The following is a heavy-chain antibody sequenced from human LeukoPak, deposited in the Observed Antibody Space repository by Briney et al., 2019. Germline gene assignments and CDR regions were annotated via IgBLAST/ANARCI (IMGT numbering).Heavy chain of an antibody. V-gene: IGHV3-48*04. CDR3: ARVSSTWHVQYYYFDN. CDR2: ISSSSSTI. CDR1: GFTFSSYS. Sequence: GGSLRLSCAASGFTFSSYSMNWVRQAPGKGLEWVSYISSSSSTIYYAGSVKGRFTISRDNAKNSLYLQMNSLRAEDTALYYCARVSSTWHVQYYYFDNWGQGTLVTVSS. J-gene: IGHJ4*02. D-gene: IGHD6-13*01.